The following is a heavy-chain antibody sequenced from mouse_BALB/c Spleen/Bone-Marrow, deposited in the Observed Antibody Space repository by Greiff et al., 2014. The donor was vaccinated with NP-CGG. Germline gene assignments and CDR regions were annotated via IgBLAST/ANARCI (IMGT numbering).Heavy chain of an antibody. CDR3: ARDRGFGYDRTMDS. J-gene: IGHJ4*01. CDR2: IWADGST. CDR1: GLSLTSYG. Sequence: VKLMESGPGLVAPSQSLSITCTVSGLSLTSYGVHWVRQPPGKGLEWLGVIWADGSTNYDSALMSRLSISKDNSKSQGFLKMNSLQTDDTAMYYCARDRGFGYDRTMDSWGQGTSVTVSS. V-gene: IGHV2-9*02. D-gene: IGHD2-2*01.